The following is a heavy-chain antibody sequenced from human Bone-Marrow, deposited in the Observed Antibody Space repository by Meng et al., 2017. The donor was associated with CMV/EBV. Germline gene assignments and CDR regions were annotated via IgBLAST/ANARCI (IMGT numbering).Heavy chain of an antibody. D-gene: IGHD3-3*02. V-gene: IGHV3-53*05. J-gene: IGHJ6*02. Sequence: GGSLRLSCAASGFTVSSNYMSWVRQAPGKGLEWVSVIYSGGSTYYADSVKGRFTISRDNSKNTLYLQMNSLRAEDTAVYYCAKGHLRSGYSFYYYYGMYVWGQGTTVTVSS. CDR1: GFTVSSNY. CDR2: IYSGGST. CDR3: AKGHLRSGYSFYYYYGMYV.